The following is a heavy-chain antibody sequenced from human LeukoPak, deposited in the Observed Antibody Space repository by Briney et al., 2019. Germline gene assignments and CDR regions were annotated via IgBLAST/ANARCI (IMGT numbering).Heavy chain of an antibody. CDR1: GFTFSSYS. V-gene: IGHV3-21*01. Sequence: PGGSLRLSCAASGFTFSSYSMNWVRQAPGKGLEWVSSISSSSSYIYYADSVKGRFTISRDNAKNSLYLQMNSLRAEDTAVYYCARDLWDSSGYFTFDIWGQGTMVTVSS. CDR3: ARDLWDSSGYFTFDI. D-gene: IGHD3-22*01. CDR2: ISSSSSYI. J-gene: IGHJ3*02.